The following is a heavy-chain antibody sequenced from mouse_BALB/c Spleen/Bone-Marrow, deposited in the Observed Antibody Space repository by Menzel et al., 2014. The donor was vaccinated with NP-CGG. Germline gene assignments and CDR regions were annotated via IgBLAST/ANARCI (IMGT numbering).Heavy chain of an antibody. Sequence: VQLQQSGSELVKPGASVKVSCKASGYAFSSYNMYWVRQSHGKSLEWIGYVDPYNGDTSYNQKFKGKATLTVDKSSSTAYMHLNSLTSEDSAVYYCAKEAGSRYYVLDNWGQGTSVTVSS. CDR2: VDPYNGDT. V-gene: IGHV1S135*01. CDR1: GYAFSSYN. J-gene: IGHJ4*01. CDR3: AKEAGSRYYVLDN.